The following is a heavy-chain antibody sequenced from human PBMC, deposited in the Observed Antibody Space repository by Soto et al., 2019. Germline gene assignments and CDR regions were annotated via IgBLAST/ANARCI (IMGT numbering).Heavy chain of an antibody. D-gene: IGHD3-10*01. V-gene: IGHV4-30-4*01. J-gene: IGHJ4*02. CDR2: IYYSGST. CDR3: ARIPMNYYRLDY. Sequence: SETLSLTCTVSGASINSGDYYWSWIRQPPGKCLEWIGHIYYSGSTYYNPSLKSRAGVSVDSSKSQVSLKLTSVTAADTAVYFCARIPMNYYRLDYWGQGALVTVSS. CDR1: GASINSGDYY.